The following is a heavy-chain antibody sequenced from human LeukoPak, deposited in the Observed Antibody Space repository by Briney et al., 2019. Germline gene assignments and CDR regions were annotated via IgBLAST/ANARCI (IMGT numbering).Heavy chain of an antibody. CDR1: GGSISSGSYY. V-gene: IGHV4-61*02. CDR3: ARDAYYYDSSGFDI. Sequence: SETLSLTCTVSGGSISSGSYYWSWIRQPAGKGLEWIGRIYTSGSTNYNPSLKSRVTISVDTSKNHFSLKLSSVTAADTAVYYCARDAYYYDSSGFDIWGQGTMVTVSS. D-gene: IGHD3-22*01. J-gene: IGHJ3*02. CDR2: IYTSGST.